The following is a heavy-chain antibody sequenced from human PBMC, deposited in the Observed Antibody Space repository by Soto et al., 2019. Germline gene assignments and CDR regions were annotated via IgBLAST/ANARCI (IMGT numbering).Heavy chain of an antibody. CDR1: GFSLSSSD. Sequence: GSLRLSWAAAGFSLSSSDMSWVRQAPGKGLELVSHISSSGSTLNYADSVKGRFTISRDNAKNSLYLQMKSLRAEDKAVYYCARVLEGSRSPKYYYNYDGLDVWGQGTTVTVSS. V-gene: IGHV3-48*03. CDR3: ARVLEGSRSPKYYYNYDGLDV. J-gene: IGHJ6*02. CDR2: ISSSGSTL. D-gene: IGHD6-13*01.